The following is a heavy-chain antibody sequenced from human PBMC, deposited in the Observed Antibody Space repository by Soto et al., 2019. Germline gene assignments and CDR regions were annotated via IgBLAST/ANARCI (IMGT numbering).Heavy chain of an antibody. CDR1: GYSFTNYW. D-gene: IGHD6-19*01. J-gene: IGHJ4*02. CDR2: IYPGDSDT. Sequence: GESLKISCKGSGYSFTNYWIGWVRQMPGKGLEWMGIIYPGDSDTRHSPSFQGQVTISADKSISTAYLQWSSLKASDTAMYYCARRSKRYSTGWYDGEFDYWGQGTLVTVSS. V-gene: IGHV5-51*01. CDR3: ARRSKRYSTGWYDGEFDY.